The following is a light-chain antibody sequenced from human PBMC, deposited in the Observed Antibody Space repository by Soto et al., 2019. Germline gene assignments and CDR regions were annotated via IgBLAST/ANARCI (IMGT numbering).Light chain of an antibody. CDR2: GES. CDR3: QQYGVSPT. V-gene: IGKV3-20*01. J-gene: IGKJ4*01. CDR1: QSISSNF. Sequence: EIVMTQSPGTLSLSPGERATLSCRASQSISSNFLAWYQHKPGQAPRLLIYGESSRATGIPDRFSGSASGTDFTLTISRLETEDFAVYYCQQYGVSPTFGGGTKVDI.